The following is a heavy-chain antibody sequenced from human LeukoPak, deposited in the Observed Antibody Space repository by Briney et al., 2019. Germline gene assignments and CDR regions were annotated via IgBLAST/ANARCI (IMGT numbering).Heavy chain of an antibody. Sequence: PGGSLRLSCAASGFTFSDYYMSWIRQAPGKGLEWVSYISSSGSTIYYADSVKGRFTISRDNAKNSPYLQMNSLRAEDTAVYYCARDSYGDLYYYYYMDVWGKGTTVTVSS. J-gene: IGHJ6*03. V-gene: IGHV3-11*01. CDR1: GFTFSDYY. CDR2: ISSSGSTI. D-gene: IGHD4-17*01. CDR3: ARDSYGDLYYYYYMDV.